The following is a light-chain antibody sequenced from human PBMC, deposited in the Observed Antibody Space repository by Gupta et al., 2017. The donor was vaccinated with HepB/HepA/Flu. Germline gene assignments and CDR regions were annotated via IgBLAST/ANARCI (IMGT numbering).Light chain of an antibody. V-gene: IGLV3-19*01. CDR2: PRN. J-gene: IGLJ2*01. CDR1: SLRSHY. Sequence: SSELTQDPAVSVALGQPVRITCQGDSLRSHYASWYQQKSGQAPILVIYPRNNRPSGIPLRFSASSSGNTASLTITGAQAEDEADYYCNARYSTGSRLLFGVGTKLTVL. CDR3: NARYSTGSRLL.